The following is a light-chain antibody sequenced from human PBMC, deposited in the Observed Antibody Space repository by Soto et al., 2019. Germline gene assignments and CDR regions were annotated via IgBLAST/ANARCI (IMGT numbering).Light chain of an antibody. Sequence: EIVLTQSPGTLSLSPGERVTLSCRASQSVTSSYIAWYQQKSGQAPRLLLYGASSRATGIPDRFRGSGSGTDFTLTISSLQPDDFATYYCQQYNSYYRTFGQGTKLEIK. CDR1: QSVTSSY. J-gene: IGKJ2*01. CDR3: QQYNSYYRT. V-gene: IGKV3-20*01. CDR2: GAS.